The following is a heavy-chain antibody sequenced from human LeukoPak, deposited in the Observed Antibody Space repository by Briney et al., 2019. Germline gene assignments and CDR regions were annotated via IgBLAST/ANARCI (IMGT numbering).Heavy chain of an antibody. CDR2: ITSTSETI. D-gene: IGHD6-13*01. CDR3: ARNQGDPGIAAAGFFDY. CDR1: GFSFSRYS. J-gene: IGHJ4*02. V-gene: IGHV3-48*01. Sequence: GGSLRLSCTTSGFSFSRYSMNWVRQAPGKGLEWLSHITSTSETIYYADSVKGRFTISRDNSKNTLYLQMNSLRPEDTALYYCARNQGDPGIAAAGFFDYWGQGVLVTVSS.